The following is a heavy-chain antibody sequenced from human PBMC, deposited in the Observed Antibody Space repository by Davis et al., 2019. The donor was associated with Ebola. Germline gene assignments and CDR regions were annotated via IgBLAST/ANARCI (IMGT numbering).Heavy chain of an antibody. CDR3: ATYPKGGTSVFDY. Sequence: GESLKISCTASGIFFTSHFMSWIRQAPGKGLEWVSTISGDDSITDYADSVKGRFTISRDNSRKTLYLEMNSLRAEDTAIYYCATYPKGGTSVFDYWGQGTRVTVSS. J-gene: IGHJ4*02. D-gene: IGHD5/OR15-5a*01. CDR2: ISGDDSIT. CDR1: GIFFTSHF. V-gene: IGHV3-23*01.